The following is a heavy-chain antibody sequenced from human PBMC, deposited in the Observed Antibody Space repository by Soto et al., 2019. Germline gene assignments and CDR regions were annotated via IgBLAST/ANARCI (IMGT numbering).Heavy chain of an antibody. CDR3: AKHLGPVTTSY. Sequence: PGGSLRLSCAASGFTFSSYGMHWVRQAPGKGLEWVAVISYDGSNKYYADSVKGRFTISRDNSKNTLYLQMNSLRAEDTAVYYCAKHLGPVTTSYWGQGTLVTVSS. CDR2: ISYDGSNK. V-gene: IGHV3-30*18. CDR1: GFTFSSYG. D-gene: IGHD4-4*01. J-gene: IGHJ4*02.